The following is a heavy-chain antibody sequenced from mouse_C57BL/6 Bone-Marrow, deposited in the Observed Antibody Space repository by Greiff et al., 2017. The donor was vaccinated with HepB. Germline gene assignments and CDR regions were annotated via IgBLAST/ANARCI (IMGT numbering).Heavy chain of an antibody. Sequence: QVQLQQPGAELVRPGTSVKLSCKASGYTFTSYWMHWVKQRPGQGLEWIGVIDPSDSYTNYNQKFKGKATLTVDTSSSTAYMQLSSLTSEDSAVYYCAREGQLRAYYWGQGTTLTVSS. CDR2: IDPSDSYT. V-gene: IGHV1-59*01. J-gene: IGHJ2*01. CDR1: GYTFTSYW. D-gene: IGHD3-2*02. CDR3: AREGQLRAYY.